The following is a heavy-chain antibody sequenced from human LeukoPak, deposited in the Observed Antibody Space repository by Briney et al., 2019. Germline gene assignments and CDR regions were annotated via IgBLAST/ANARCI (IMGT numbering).Heavy chain of an antibody. J-gene: IGHJ4*02. D-gene: IGHD3-10*01. CDR3: ARHRLYGSGSYDY. Sequence: SETLSLTCAVYGGSFSGYYWSWIRQPPGKGLEWIGEINHSGSTNYNPSLKSRVTISVDTSKNQFSLKLSSVTAADTAVYYCARHRLYGSGSYDYWGQGTLVTVSS. CDR2: INHSGST. CDR1: GGSFSGYY. V-gene: IGHV4-34*01.